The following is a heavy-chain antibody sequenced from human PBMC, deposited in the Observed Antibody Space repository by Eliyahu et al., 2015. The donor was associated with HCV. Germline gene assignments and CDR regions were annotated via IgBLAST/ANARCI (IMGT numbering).Heavy chain of an antibody. Sequence: EVQLVESGGALVQPGGSLRLSCXAXGXTLSRXXMXWVRQAPGKGLEWVSYISSSSTIYYADSVKGRFTISRDNAKNSLYLQMNSLRAEDTAVYYCAREYYYDSSGYFADYYYYGMDVWGQGTTVTVSS. J-gene: IGHJ6*02. CDR1: GXTLSRXX. CDR2: ISSSSTI. CDR3: AREYYYDSSGYFADYYYYGMDV. D-gene: IGHD3-22*01. V-gene: IGHV3-48*01.